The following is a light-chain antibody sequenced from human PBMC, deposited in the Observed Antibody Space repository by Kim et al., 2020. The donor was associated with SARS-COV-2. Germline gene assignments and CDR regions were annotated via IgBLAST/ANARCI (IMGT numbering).Light chain of an antibody. CDR3: QQRSNWPLT. Sequence: EIVLTQSPATLSLSPGERATLSCRASQSVSRYLTWYKQKPGQAPRLLIYDASNRATGVPARFSGSGSGTDFTLTISSLEPEDFAVYYCQQRSNWPLTFGGGTKVDI. J-gene: IGKJ4*01. V-gene: IGKV3-11*01. CDR1: QSVSRY. CDR2: DAS.